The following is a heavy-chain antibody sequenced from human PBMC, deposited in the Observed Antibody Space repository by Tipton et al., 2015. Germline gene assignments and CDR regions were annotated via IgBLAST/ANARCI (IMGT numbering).Heavy chain of an antibody. J-gene: IGHJ4*02. CDR3: ARDDGDYVLGEFDY. CDR2: ITGNSGTT. Sequence: SLRLSCTGSGFTFSRSAMNWVRQAPGKGLEWVSTITGNSGTTYYAGSVKGRFTVSRDNSKNALYLQMNSLRVDDTAVYYCARDDGDYVLGEFDYWGQGTPVAVSS. V-gene: IGHV3-23*01. CDR1: GFTFSRSA. D-gene: IGHD4-17*01.